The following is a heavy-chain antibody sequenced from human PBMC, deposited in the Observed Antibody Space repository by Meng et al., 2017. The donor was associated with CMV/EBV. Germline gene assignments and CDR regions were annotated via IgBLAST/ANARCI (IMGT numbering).Heavy chain of an antibody. V-gene: IGHV3-11*01. CDR2: ISSSGSTI. CDR1: GFTFSDYY. J-gene: IGHJ6*02. Sequence: GESLKISCAASGFTFSDYYMSWIRQAPGKGLEWVSYISSSGSTIYYADSVKGRFTISRDNAKNSLYLQMNSLRAEDTAVYYCARDGSSSSAFGGGFFYAPRDYGMDVWGQGTTVTVSS. D-gene: IGHD6-6*01. CDR3: ARDGSSSSAFGGGFFYAPRDYGMDV.